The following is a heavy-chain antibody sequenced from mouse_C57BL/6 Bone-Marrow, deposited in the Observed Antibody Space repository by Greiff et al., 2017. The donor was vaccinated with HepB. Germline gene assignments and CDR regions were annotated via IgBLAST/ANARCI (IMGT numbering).Heavy chain of an antibody. D-gene: IGHD1-1*01. Sequence: EVKLVESGGGLVKPGGSLKLSCAASGFTFSDYGMHWVRQAPEKGLEWVACISSGSSTIYYADTVKGRFTISRDNAKNTLFLQMTSLRSEDTAMYYCARRTVVATDAMDYWGQGTSVTVSS. CDR2: ISSGSSTI. J-gene: IGHJ4*01. V-gene: IGHV5-17*01. CDR1: GFTFSDYG. CDR3: ARRTVVATDAMDY.